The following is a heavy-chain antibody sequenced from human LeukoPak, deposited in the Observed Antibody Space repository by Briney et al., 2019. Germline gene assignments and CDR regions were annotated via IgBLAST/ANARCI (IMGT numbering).Heavy chain of an antibody. CDR1: GYTFSNFY. V-gene: IGHV1-46*01. CDR2: INPGDTGT. J-gene: IGHJ4*02. CDR3: ARLDPRTSPRFDY. Sequence: GASVKVSCKASGYTFSNFYIYWVRQAPGQGLEWMGIINPGDTGTTYAQKFQGRVTMTRDTSTSTVYMELNSLTSEDTAVYYCARLDPRTSPRFDYWGQGTLVTVSS. D-gene: IGHD3-16*01.